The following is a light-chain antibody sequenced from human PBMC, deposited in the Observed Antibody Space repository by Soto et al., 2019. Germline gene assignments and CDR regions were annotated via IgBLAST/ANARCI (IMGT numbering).Light chain of an antibody. CDR1: QSVSNNY. V-gene: IGKV3-20*01. CDR2: GAS. Sequence: SAGERATLSCRASQSVSNNYLAWYQQKPGQAPRLLIYGASNRATGIPDRFSGSGSGTDFTLTISRLEPEDFAVYYCQQYGSSGTFGQGTKVDIK. CDR3: QQYGSSGT. J-gene: IGKJ1*01.